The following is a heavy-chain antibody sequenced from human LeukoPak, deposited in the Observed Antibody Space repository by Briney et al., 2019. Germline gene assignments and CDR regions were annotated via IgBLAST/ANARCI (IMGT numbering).Heavy chain of an antibody. J-gene: IGHJ5*02. CDR2: ISSSSSYI. D-gene: IGHD6-19*01. CDR1: GFTFSSYS. V-gene: IGHV3-21*01. CDR3: ARAVVGTTEWFDP. Sequence: GSLRLSCAASGFTFSSYSMNWVRQAPGKGLEWVSSISSSSSYIYYADSVKGRFTISRDNAKNSLYLQMNSLRAEDTAVYYCARAVVGTTEWFDPWGQGTLVTVSS.